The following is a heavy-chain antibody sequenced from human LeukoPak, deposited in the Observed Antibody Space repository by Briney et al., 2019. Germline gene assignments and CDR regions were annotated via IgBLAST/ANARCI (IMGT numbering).Heavy chain of an antibody. CDR3: AKVTYFSDSSGYYSPLYFDY. CDR2: ISSSGGSA. J-gene: IGHJ4*02. V-gene: IGHV3-23*01. D-gene: IGHD3-22*01. CDR1: GFTFRSYA. Sequence: PGGSLRLSCAASGFTFRSYAMSWVRQAPGKGLEWVSGISSSGGSAYYADSVKGRFTISRDNSKNTLFLQMNSLRAEDTAIYYCAKVTYFSDSSGYYSPLYFDYWGQGTLVTVSS.